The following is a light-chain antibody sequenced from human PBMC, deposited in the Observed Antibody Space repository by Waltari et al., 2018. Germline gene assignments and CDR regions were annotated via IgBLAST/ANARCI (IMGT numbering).Light chain of an antibody. J-gene: IGLJ3*02. Sequence: QSALTQPASVSGSPGQSITISCTGTSSDVGGYDYVSWYQQHPGKAPKLPNYDFPNGPSGGFHRFSGSKSAHTASLSLSGLQAGDEADYYCFSYRRSSTWVFGEGTKLTVL. CDR3: FSYRRSSTWV. CDR1: SSDVGGYDY. CDR2: DFP. V-gene: IGLV2-14*03.